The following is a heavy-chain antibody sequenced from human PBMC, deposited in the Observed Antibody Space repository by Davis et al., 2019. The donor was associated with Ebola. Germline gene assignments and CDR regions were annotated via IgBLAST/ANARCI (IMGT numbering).Heavy chain of an antibody. J-gene: IGHJ6*02. CDR2: IRTRANSYST. CDR3: ARGAAALYYYYYGLDV. CDR1: GFRFSDRY. D-gene: IGHD2-15*01. Sequence: GGSLRLSCAASGFRFSDRYMDWVRQAPGKGLEWVGRIRTRANSYSTEYAASVKGRFTISRDDSKNSMYLQMNSLKIEDTAVYYCARGAAALYYYYYGLDVWGQGTTVTVS. V-gene: IGHV3-72*01.